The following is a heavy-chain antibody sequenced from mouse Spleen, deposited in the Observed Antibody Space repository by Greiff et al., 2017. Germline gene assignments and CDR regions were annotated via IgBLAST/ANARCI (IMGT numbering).Heavy chain of an antibody. CDR1: GYAFSSYW. CDR2: IYPGDGDT. Sequence: QVQLKESGAELVKPGASVKISCKASGYAFSSYWMNWVKQRPGKGLEWIGQIYPGDGDTNYNGKFKGKATLTADKSSSTAYMQLSSLTSEDSAVYFCSAYYGNLGAMDYWGQGTSVTVSS. J-gene: IGHJ4*01. CDR3: SAYYGNLGAMDY. D-gene: IGHD2-10*01. V-gene: IGHV1-80*01.